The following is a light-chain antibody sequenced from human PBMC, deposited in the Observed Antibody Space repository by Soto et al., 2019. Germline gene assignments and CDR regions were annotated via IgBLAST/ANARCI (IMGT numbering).Light chain of an antibody. CDR1: QSVSSSY. Sequence: SVLMQGPATLSLSQGERATVSCRASQSVSSSYSAWYQQKPGQAPRLIIYGASSRATGIPDRFSGSGSGTDFTLTISRLEPEDFAVYYRQQYGSSPTFGQGTKVDIK. CDR3: QQYGSSPT. J-gene: IGKJ1*01. V-gene: IGKV3-20*01. CDR2: GAS.